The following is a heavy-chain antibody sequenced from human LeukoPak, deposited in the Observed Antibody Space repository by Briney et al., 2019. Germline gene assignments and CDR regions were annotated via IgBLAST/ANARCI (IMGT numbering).Heavy chain of an antibody. CDR2: ISSSGSTI. J-gene: IGHJ4*02. V-gene: IGHV3-48*03. CDR1: GFTFSSYE. CDR3: AGYLKTMVRGYLDY. D-gene: IGHD3-10*01. Sequence: PGGSLRLSCAASGFTFSSYEMNWVRQAPGKGLEWVSYISSSGSTIYYADSVKGRFTISRDNAKNSLFLQMNSLRAEDTAVYYCAGYLKTMVRGYLDYWGQGTLVTVSS.